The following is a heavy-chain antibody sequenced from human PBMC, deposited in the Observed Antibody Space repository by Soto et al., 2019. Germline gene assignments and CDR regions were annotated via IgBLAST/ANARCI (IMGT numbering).Heavy chain of an antibody. V-gene: IGHV6-1*01. Sequence: SQTLSLTCAISGDSVSSKNAAWNWIRQSPSRGLEWLGRTYYRSKWHSGYAVSVRGRISISPETSKNRLSLQLDSVTPDDTAVYYCARSGPGGYIDYWGRGTLVTVSS. D-gene: IGHD3-22*01. CDR1: GDSVSSKNAA. CDR2: TYYRSKWHS. J-gene: IGHJ4*02. CDR3: ARSGPGGYIDY.